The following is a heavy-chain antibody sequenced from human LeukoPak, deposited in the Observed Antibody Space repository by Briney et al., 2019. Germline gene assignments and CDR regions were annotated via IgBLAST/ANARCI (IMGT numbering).Heavy chain of an antibody. D-gene: IGHD1-26*01. CDR2: ISSSGGTT. CDR3: AKARGSYSGSFFSSGDFDS. J-gene: IGHJ4*02. Sequence: GGSLRLSCAATGFTFISYVMTWVRQAPGTGLEWVSAISSSGGTTYYADSVKDRFTISRDNSDNTLYLQMSSLRAEDTAVYYCAKARGSYSGSFFSSGDFDSWGQGTLVTVSS. CDR1: GFTFISYV. V-gene: IGHV3-23*01.